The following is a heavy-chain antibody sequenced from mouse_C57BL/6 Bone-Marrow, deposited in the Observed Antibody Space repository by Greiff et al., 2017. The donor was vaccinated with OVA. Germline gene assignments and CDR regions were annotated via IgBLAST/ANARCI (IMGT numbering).Heavy chain of an antibody. D-gene: IGHD2-2*01. CDR2: IHPNSGST. J-gene: IGHJ3*01. Sequence: QVQLQQPGAELVKPGASVKLSCTASGYTFTSYWMHWVKQRPGQGLEWIGMIHPNSGSTNYNEKFKSKATLTVAKSSRPAYMQISSLTSEDSAGYYCARSGGLRRRGTWFAYWGQGTLVTVSA. CDR1: GYTFTSYW. V-gene: IGHV1-64*01. CDR3: ARSGGLRRRGTWFAY.